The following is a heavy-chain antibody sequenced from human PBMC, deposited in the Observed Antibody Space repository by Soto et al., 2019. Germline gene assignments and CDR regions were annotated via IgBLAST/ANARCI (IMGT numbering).Heavy chain of an antibody. V-gene: IGHV3-11*06. CDR2: SSNSGTFA. CDR3: ARPGDNFNVLDY. Sequence: GGSLRLSCAASGFTFSDYYMSWVRQAPGRGLEWISYSSNSGTFARYATSVKGRFSISRDNANNSLYLEMNGLRVEDTAVYYCARPGDNFNVLDYWGQGTPVTVSS. J-gene: IGHJ4*02. D-gene: IGHD1-1*01. CDR1: GFTFSDYY.